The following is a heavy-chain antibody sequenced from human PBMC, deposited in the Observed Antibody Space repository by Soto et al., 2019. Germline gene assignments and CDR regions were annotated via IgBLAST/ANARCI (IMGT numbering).Heavy chain of an antibody. D-gene: IGHD2-15*01. CDR2: ISGSGGST. CDR1: GFTFRSFA. V-gene: IGHV3-23*01. CDR3: AIWIVEYGGYYYCYIDV. J-gene: IGHJ6*03. Sequence: GGYLRLSCAAPGFTFRSFAMNWVRQAPGKGLERVSAISGSGGSTYYADSVKGRYTIYRDNSKNTLYLQMNSLRAEDTAVYYCAIWIVEYGGYYYCYIDVWGKGTTVTVSS.